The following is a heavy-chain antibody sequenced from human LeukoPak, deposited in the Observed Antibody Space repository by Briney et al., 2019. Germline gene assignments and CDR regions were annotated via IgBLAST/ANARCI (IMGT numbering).Heavy chain of an antibody. V-gene: IGHV1-69*04. CDR3: ARGPKWELHPVFDY. J-gene: IGHJ4*02. D-gene: IGHD1-26*01. CDR1: GGSFSSYA. CDR2: IIPIFGIA. Sequence: SVKVSCKASGGSFSSYAISWVRQAPGQGLEWMGRIIPIFGIANYAQKFQGRVTITADKSTSTAYMELSSLRSEDTAVYYCARGPKWELHPVFDYWGQGTLVTVSS.